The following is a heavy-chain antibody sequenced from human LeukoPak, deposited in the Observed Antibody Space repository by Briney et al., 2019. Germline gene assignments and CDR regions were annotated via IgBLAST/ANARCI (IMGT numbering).Heavy chain of an antibody. CDR2: ISGSGADT. J-gene: IGHJ4*02. D-gene: IGHD2-2*01. CDR1: GFTFNNYA. CDR3: ANEVPHFDY. V-gene: IGHV3-23*01. Sequence: GGSLRLSCAASGFTFNNYAMSWLRQAPGKGLEWVSVISGSGADTYYADSVKGRFTITRDNSKNTLYLQMNSLRAEDTAVYYCANEVPHFDYWGQGTLVTVSS.